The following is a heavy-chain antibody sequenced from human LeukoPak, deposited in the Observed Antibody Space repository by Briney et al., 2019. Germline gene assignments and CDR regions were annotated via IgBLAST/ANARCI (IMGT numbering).Heavy chain of an antibody. Sequence: ASVKVSCKASGYTFTGYYMHWVRQAPGQGLEWMGWINPNSGGTNYAQKFQGRVTMTRDTSISTAYMELSRLRSDDTAVYYCARDWGSVVPAWKLAPHWGRGTLVTVSS. V-gene: IGHV1-2*02. CDR3: ARDWGSVVPAWKLAPH. CDR2: INPNSGGT. CDR1: GYTFTGYY. J-gene: IGHJ4*02. D-gene: IGHD2-2*01.